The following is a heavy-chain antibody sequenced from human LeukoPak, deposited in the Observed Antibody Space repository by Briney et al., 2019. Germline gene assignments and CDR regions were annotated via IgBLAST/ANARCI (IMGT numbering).Heavy chain of an antibody. D-gene: IGHD3-22*01. CDR3: TGVVVMGANWFDP. J-gene: IGHJ5*02. CDR2: ISAYNGNT. Sequence: ASVTVSCKASGYTFTSYGISWVRQAPGQGLEWMGWISAYNGNTNYAQKLQGRVTKTTDTSTSTAYMELRSLRSDDTAVYYCTGVVVMGANWFDPWGQGTLVTASS. CDR1: GYTFTSYG. V-gene: IGHV1-18*01.